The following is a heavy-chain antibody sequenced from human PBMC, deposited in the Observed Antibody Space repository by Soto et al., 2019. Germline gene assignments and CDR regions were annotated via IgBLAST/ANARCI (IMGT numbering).Heavy chain of an antibody. J-gene: IGHJ5*02. CDR3: ARSIAAAAKNWFDP. V-gene: IGHV4-30-2*01. CDR1: GGSISSGGYS. Sequence: SETLSLTCAVSGGSISSGGYSWSWIRQPPGKGLEWIGYIYHSGSTYYNPSLKSRVTISVDRSKNQFSLKLSSVTAADTAVYYCARSIAAAAKNWFDPWGQGTLVTVSS. D-gene: IGHD6-13*01. CDR2: IYHSGST.